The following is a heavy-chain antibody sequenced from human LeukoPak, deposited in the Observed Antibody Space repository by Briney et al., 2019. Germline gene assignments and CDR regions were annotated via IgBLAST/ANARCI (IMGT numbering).Heavy chain of an antibody. CDR3: ARNPTLARFDP. CDR1: ADSINIYY. V-gene: IGHV4-4*07. J-gene: IGHJ5*02. CDR2: VYPSGNT. Sequence: PSETLSLTCTISADSINIYYWTWIRQPAGKGLEWIGRVYPSGNTNYNPSLKGRVTMSVDTSKNQFSLRLTSVTAADTAVYYCARNPTLARFDPWGQGTLVTVSS.